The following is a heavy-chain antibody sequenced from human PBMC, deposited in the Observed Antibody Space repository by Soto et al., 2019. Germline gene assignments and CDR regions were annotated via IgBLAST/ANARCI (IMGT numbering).Heavy chain of an antibody. J-gene: IGHJ3*02. D-gene: IGHD4-17*01. Sequence: GGSLRLSCAASGFTFSSYSMNWVRQAPGKGLEWVSYISSSSSTIYYADSVKGRFTIARDNAKNSLYLQMNSLRAEDTAVYYCARSTVAYPNDAFDIWGQGTMVTVSS. CDR2: ISSSSSTI. CDR3: ARSTVAYPNDAFDI. CDR1: GFTFSSYS. V-gene: IGHV3-48*01.